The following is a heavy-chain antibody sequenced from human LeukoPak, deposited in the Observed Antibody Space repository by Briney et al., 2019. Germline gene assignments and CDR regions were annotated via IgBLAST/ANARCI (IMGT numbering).Heavy chain of an antibody. V-gene: IGHV5-51*01. D-gene: IGHD6-19*01. CDR2: VYPGDSDT. CDR1: GYSFTSYW. Sequence: GESLKISCKGSGYSFTSYWIGWVRQMPGKGVEWMGIVYPGDSDTRYSPSFQGQVTISADKSISTAYLQWSCLKASDTAMYYCARRMEGYSSGWYFDYWGQGTLATVSS. CDR3: ARRMEGYSSGWYFDY. J-gene: IGHJ4*02.